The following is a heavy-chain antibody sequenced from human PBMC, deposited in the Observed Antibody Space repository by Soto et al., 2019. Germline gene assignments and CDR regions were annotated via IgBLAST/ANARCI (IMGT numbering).Heavy chain of an antibody. D-gene: IGHD6-19*01. J-gene: IGHJ4*02. Sequence: EVQLVESGGGLVQPGGSLRLSCAASGLTFRSSWMSWVRLPPGNGLEWVANIKDDGSETYYVDSVKGRFTISRDNTKNSLYLQMSGLRFDDTAVYYCVNSYAARGWYEGSDYWGRGTVVTVSS. CDR1: GLTFRSSW. CDR3: VNSYAARGWYEGSDY. CDR2: IKDDGSET. V-gene: IGHV3-7*03.